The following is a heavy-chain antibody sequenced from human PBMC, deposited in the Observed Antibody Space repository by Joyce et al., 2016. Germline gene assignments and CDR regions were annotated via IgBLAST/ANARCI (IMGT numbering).Heavy chain of an antibody. J-gene: IGHJ4*02. CDR3: IRDVGPET. D-gene: IGHD3-10*01. CDR1: GFTFHECA. V-gene: IGHV3-9*01. Sequence: EVQLVESGGGLVQPGRSLRLSCAASGFTFHECAMHWVRQIPGKGIEWVSGISGNSGDSGYADCVKGRFTISRDNAKNALFLEMSSLRPEDTALYYCIRDVGPETWGQGTLVTVSS. CDR2: ISGNSGDS.